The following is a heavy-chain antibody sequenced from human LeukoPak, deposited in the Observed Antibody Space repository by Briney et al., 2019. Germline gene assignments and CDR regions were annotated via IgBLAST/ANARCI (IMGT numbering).Heavy chain of an antibody. Sequence: SETLSLTCAAYGGAFSGYFWTWIRQPPGKGLEWIAEAHHSGRTNYNPSLKSRVAISIDTSKNQFSLKLSSVTAADTAVYYCARLGWELLQGYHYWGQGTLVTVSS. CDR1: GGAFSGYF. V-gene: IGHV4-34*01. CDR2: AHHSGRT. CDR3: ARLGWELLQGYHY. D-gene: IGHD1-26*01. J-gene: IGHJ4*02.